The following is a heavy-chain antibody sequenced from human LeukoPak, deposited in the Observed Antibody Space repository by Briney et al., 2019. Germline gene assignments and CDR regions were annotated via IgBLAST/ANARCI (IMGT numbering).Heavy chain of an antibody. D-gene: IGHD6-13*01. V-gene: IGHV4-59*12. CDR1: GGSISSYY. Sequence: SETLSLTCTVSGGSISSYYWSWIRQPPGKGLEWIGYIYHSGSTYYNPSLKSRVTISVDRSKNQFSLKLSSVTAADTAVYYCARDRYSSSWYSNFDYWGQGTLVTVSS. CDR3: ARDRYSSSWYSNFDY. J-gene: IGHJ4*02. CDR2: IYHSGST.